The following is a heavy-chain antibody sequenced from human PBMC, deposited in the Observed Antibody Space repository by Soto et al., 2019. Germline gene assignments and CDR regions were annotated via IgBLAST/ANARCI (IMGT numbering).Heavy chain of an antibody. CDR1: GFTCYIYA. J-gene: IGHJ6*02. CDR3: ARGLGHYSYAFDV. V-gene: IGHV3-33*08. Sequence: RLFCAASGFTCYIYAITLARQAPGTGLEWVAVMSYDVRETYYADSVKGRFTISRDNSKNTLYLQVNSLRAEDTAVYYGARGLGHYSYAFDVWGQGSTV. CDR2: MSYDVRET.